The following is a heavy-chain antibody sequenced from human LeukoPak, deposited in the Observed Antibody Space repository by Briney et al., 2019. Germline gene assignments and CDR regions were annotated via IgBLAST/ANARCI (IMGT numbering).Heavy chain of an antibody. D-gene: IGHD3-10*01. Sequence: SETLSLTCNVSGYSIGRGYYWGWIRQPPGKGLERIGSIHLSGSTFYNPSLQSRVTMSQDMSKNQFSLKLSSVTAADTAVYYCARDLGSTYYGSGSYYGDPWGQGTLVTVSP. CDR3: ARDLGSTYYGSGSYYGDP. CDR1: GYSIGRGYY. J-gene: IGHJ5*02. CDR2: IHLSGST. V-gene: IGHV4-38-2*02.